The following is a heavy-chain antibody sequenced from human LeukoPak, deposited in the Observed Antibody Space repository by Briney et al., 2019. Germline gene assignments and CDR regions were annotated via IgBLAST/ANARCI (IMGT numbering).Heavy chain of an antibody. CDR2: IYYSGIT. CDR1: GGSISSGGYY. V-gene: IGHV4-31*01. Sequence: SETLSLTCTVSGGSISSGGYYWSWIRQHPGKGLEWIGYIYYSGITYYNPSLKSQVTISVDTSKNQFSLKLNSVTAADTAVYYCAREGVLRYYFDYWGQGTLVTVSS. J-gene: IGHJ4*02. D-gene: IGHD3-9*01. CDR3: AREGVLRYYFDY.